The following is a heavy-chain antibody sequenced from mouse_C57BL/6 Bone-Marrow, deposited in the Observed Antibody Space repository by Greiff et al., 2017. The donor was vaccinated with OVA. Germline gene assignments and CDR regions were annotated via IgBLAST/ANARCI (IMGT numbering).Heavy chain of an antibody. Sequence: VQLKESGAELVRPGTSVKLSCKASGYTFTSYWMHWVKQRPGQGLEWIGVIDPSDSYTNYNQKFKGKATLTVDTSSSTAYMQLSSLTSEDSAVYYCARLGDWYFDVWGTGTTVTVSS. CDR1: GYTFTSYW. CDR2: IDPSDSYT. J-gene: IGHJ1*03. CDR3: ARLGDWYFDV. D-gene: IGHD4-1*01. V-gene: IGHV1-59*01.